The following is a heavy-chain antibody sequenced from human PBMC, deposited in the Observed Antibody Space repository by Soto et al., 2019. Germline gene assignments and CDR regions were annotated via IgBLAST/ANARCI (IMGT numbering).Heavy chain of an antibody. CDR1: GFIFSSEW. V-gene: IGHV3-74*01. Sequence: GSRSLSCAVYGFIFSSEWIRCGRQTARNGRVWVARIKSHVRIAIYTDSRKGRFTISTDNPKNALYLQMASVRDEDTAVYYCARDYMLRGRDSNWFDPWGQGTLVTVSS. CDR2: IKSHVRIA. D-gene: IGHD3-10*01. CDR3: ARDYMLRGRDSNWFDP. J-gene: IGHJ5*02.